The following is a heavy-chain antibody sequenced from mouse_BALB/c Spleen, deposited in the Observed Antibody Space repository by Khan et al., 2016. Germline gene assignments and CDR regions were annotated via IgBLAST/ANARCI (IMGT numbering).Heavy chain of an antibody. Sequence: VQLQQPGAELVKAGASVKMSCKASGYTFTSYWMHWVKQRLGQGLEWFAETNPTNGRTYYTEKFKSKATLTVDKSSSTAYMLLSGPTFEDSAVYYCARIKKIVATYFDYWGQGTTLTFSA. D-gene: IGHD1-1*01. CDR3: ARIKKIVATYFDY. CDR1: GYTFTSYW. V-gene: IGHV1S81*02. CDR2: TNPTNGRT. J-gene: IGHJ2*01.